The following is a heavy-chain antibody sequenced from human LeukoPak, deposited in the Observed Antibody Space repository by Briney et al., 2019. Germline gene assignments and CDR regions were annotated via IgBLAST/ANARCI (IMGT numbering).Heavy chain of an antibody. CDR3: ARGSSGWYAY. CDR2: INHSGST. Sequence: SETLSLTCAVYGGSFSGYYWSWIRQPPGKGLEWIGEINHSGSTNYNPSLKSRATISVDTSKNQFSLKLSSVTAADTAVYYCARGSSGWYAYWGQGTLVTVSS. V-gene: IGHV4-34*01. D-gene: IGHD6-19*01. J-gene: IGHJ4*02. CDR1: GGSFSGYY.